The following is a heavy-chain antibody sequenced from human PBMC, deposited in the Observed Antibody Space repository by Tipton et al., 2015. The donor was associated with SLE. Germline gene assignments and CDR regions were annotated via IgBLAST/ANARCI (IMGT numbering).Heavy chain of an antibody. V-gene: IGHV4-4*08. J-gene: IGHJ4*02. CDR1: GGSISSYY. CDR2: IYTSGYT. CDR3: ATGHFDY. Sequence: LRLSCTVSGGSISSYYWSWIRQPPGKGPEWIGLIYTSGYTKYNPSLRSRVTISLDRSKNQLSLKLSSVTAADTAVYYCATGHFDYWGQGRLVTVSS. D-gene: IGHD1-14*01.